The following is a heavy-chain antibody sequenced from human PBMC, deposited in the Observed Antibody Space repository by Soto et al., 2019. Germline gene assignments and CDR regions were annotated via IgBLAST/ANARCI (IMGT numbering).Heavy chain of an antibody. V-gene: IGHV1-3*01. J-gene: IGHJ5*02. CDR2: INPDNGNT. D-gene: IGHD2-15*01. CDR1: GYTFTRYT. Sequence: ASVKVSCKASGYTFTRYTMNWVRQAPGQRLEWMGWINPDNGNTKSSQKFQDRVIITRDTSASTAYMDLSSLRSEDAAVYYCARGIATGQLDPWGQGTLVTVSS. CDR3: ARGIATGQLDP.